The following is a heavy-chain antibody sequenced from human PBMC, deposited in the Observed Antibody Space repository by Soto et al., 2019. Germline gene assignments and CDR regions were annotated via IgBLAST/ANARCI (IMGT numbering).Heavy chain of an antibody. CDR1: RFTFSNYS. CDR2: ISSTGSHT. J-gene: IGHJ4*02. V-gene: IGHV3-21*01. Sequence: PGGSLRLSCAASRFTFSNYSMNWVRQAPGKGLEWVSSISSTGSHTYYADSVKGRFTISRDNAKSSLYLQMDRLRADDTAVYYCARDTDFQYWGQGTLVTVSS. D-gene: IGHD4-4*01. CDR3: ARDTDFQY.